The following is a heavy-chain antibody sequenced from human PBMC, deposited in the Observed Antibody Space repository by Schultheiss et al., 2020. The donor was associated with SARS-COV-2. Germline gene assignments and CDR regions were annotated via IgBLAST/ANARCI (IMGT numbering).Heavy chain of an antibody. J-gene: IGHJ4*02. CDR2: IYYSGST. CDR3: ARLRGKVSYGGYSYGTFDY. Sequence: SETLSLTCAVSGGSISSGGYYWSWIRQPAGKGLEWIGYIYYSGSTYYNPSLKSRVTISVDTSKNQFSLKLSSVTAADTAVYYCARLRGKVSYGGYSYGTFDYWGQGTLVTVSS. CDR1: GGSISSGGYY. V-gene: IGHV4-30-4*08. D-gene: IGHD5-18*01.